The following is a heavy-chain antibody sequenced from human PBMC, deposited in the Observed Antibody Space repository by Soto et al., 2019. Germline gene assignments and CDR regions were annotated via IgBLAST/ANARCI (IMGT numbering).Heavy chain of an antibody. V-gene: IGHV4-4*02. Sequence: PSETLSLTCAVPGGSISSANWLPWFLQPPGKGLEWIGEIYHGGSTSYNPSLKSRVTLSLDKFKNHFSLNLTSVTAADTAVYYCARLSFSYGVDVWGQGTTVTVSS. J-gene: IGHJ6*02. CDR2: IYHGGST. CDR1: GGSISSANW. CDR3: ARLSFSYGVDV.